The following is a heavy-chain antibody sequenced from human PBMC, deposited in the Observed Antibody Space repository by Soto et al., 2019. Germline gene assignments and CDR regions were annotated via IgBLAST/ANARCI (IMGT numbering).Heavy chain of an antibody. D-gene: IGHD6-13*01. CDR1: GFTFSSYS. J-gene: IGHJ3*02. Sequence: GGALRLSCAASGFTFSSYSMNWGRQAPWKGLEWVSYISSSSSTIYYADSVKGRFTISRDNAKNSLYLQMNSLRAEDTAVYYCAIVGEGIAAKLAFDIWGQGTMVTVS. CDR3: AIVGEGIAAKLAFDI. V-gene: IGHV3-48*01. CDR2: ISSSSSTI.